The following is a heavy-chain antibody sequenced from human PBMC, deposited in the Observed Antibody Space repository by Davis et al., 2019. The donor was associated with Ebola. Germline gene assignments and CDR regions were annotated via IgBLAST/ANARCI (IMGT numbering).Heavy chain of an antibody. CDR3: AGNYPYYYYGMDV. V-gene: IGHV3-21*04. CDR1: GFTFSSYS. Sequence: GESLKISCAASGFTFSSYSMNWVRQAPGKGLEWVSSISSSSSYIYYADSVKGRFTISRDNSKNTLYLQMNSLRAEDTAVYYCAGNYPYYYYGMDVWGQGTTVTVSS. D-gene: IGHD4-23*01. CDR2: ISSSSSYI. J-gene: IGHJ6*02.